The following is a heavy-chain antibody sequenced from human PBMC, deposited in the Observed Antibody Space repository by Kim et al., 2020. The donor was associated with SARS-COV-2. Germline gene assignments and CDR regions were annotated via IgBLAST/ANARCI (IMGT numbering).Heavy chain of an antibody. CDR2: IWYDGSNK. CDR3: AKDLVIGPDCSGGSCHYYYYGMDV. D-gene: IGHD2-15*01. J-gene: IGHJ6*02. Sequence: GGSLRLSCAASGFTFSSYGMHWVRQAPGKGLEWVAVIWYDGSNKYYADSVKGRFTISRDNSKNTLYLQMNSLRAEDTAVYYCAKDLVIGPDCSGGSCHYYYYGMDVWGQGTTVTVSS. CDR1: GFTFSSYG. V-gene: IGHV3-33*06.